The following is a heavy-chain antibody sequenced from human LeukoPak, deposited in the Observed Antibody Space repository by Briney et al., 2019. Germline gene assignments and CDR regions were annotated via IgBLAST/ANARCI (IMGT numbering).Heavy chain of an antibody. J-gene: IGHJ4*02. CDR3: AIPMSCGGDCYPFDY. CDR1: GGTFSSYA. D-gene: IGHD2-21*02. V-gene: IGHV1-69*13. Sequence: ASVKVSCKASGGTFSSYAISWVRQAPGQGLEWMGGIIPIFGTANYAQKFQGRVTITADESTSTAYMELSSRRSEDTAVYYCAIPMSCGGDCYPFDYWGQGTLVTVSS. CDR2: IIPIFGTA.